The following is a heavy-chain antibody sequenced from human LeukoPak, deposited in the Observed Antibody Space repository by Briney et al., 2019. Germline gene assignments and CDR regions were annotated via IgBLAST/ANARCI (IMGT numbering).Heavy chain of an antibody. V-gene: IGHV3-23*01. D-gene: IGHD6-13*01. J-gene: IGHJ5*01. Sequence: GGSLRLSCAASEFTFSSYAMSWVRQAPGKGLEWVSGISSSGSGGSTYYADSVKGRFTISRDNSKNTLYLQINSVRAEDTAVYYCARAYSSSWYDFWGQGTLVTVSS. CDR2: ISSSGSGGST. CDR3: ARAYSSSWYDF. CDR1: EFTFSSYA.